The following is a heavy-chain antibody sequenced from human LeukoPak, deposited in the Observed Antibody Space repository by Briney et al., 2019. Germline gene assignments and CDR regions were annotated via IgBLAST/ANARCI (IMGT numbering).Heavy chain of an antibody. J-gene: IGHJ4*02. CDR2: IYYSGST. D-gene: IGHD2-8*01. V-gene: IGHV4-59*11. CDR3: ARGAQGMAKAYYFDY. Sequence: SETLSLTCTGSGGSISSHYWSWIRQPPGKGLEWIGYIYYSGSTNYNPSLKSRVTISVDTSKNQFSLKLSSVTAADTAVYYCARGAQGMAKAYYFDYWGQGTLVTVSS. CDR1: GGSISSHY.